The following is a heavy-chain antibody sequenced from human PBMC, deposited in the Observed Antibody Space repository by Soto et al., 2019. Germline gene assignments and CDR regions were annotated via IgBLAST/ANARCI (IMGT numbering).Heavy chain of an antibody. CDR1: GGSISSSSYY. CDR3: ARAWLWFGEYGWFDP. V-gene: IGHV4-39*01. Sequence: SETLSLTCTVSGGSISSSSYYWGWIRQPPGKGLEWIGSIYYSGSTYYNPSLKSRVTISVDTSKNQFSLKLSSVTAADTAVYYCARAWLWFGEYGWFDPWGQGTLVTVSS. J-gene: IGHJ5*02. CDR2: IYYSGST. D-gene: IGHD3-10*01.